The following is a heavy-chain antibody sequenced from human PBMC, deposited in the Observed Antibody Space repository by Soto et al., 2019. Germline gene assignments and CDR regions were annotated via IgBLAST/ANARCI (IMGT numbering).Heavy chain of an antibody. CDR3: AKTPNYGDYSRGYYYYYGMDV. J-gene: IGHJ6*02. Sequence: EVQLLESGGGLVQPGGSLRLSCAASGFTFSSYAMSWVRQAPGKGLEWVSAISGSGGSTYYADSVKGRFTISRDNSKNTLYPQMNSLRAEDTAVYYCAKTPNYGDYSRGYYYYYGMDVWGQGTTVTVSS. CDR2: ISGSGGST. V-gene: IGHV3-23*01. D-gene: IGHD4-17*01. CDR1: GFTFSSYA.